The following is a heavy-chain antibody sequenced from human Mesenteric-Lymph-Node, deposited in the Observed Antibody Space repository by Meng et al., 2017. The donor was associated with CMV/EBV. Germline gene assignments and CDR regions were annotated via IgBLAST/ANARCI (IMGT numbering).Heavy chain of an antibody. CDR1: GGSIGSDY. CDR2: IYYNGNT. J-gene: IGHJ4*02. CDR3: ARGSAYDSSGYYFDY. V-gene: IGHV4-59*01. Sequence: SETLSLTRTVSGGSIGSDYWSWIRQPPGKGLEYIGYIYYNGNTNYNPSLNSRVTISVDTSKNQFYLKLSFVTAADTAVYYCARGSAYDSSGYYFDYWGQGTLVTVSS. D-gene: IGHD3-22*01.